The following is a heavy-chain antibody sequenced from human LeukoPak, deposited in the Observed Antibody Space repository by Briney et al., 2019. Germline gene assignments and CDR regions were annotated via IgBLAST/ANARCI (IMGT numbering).Heavy chain of an antibody. J-gene: IGHJ5*02. CDR1: GFTFSSYT. CDR3: AKAGSISWYDH. Sequence: GGSLRLSCAASGFTFSSYTMAWVRQAPGKGLEWISDIDHTGDRTYYSDSVKGQFTISRDNSKNTLYLQMNSLRVEDTAIYYCAKAGSISWYDHWGQGTLVTVS. CDR2: IDHTGDRT. V-gene: IGHV3-23*01. D-gene: IGHD6-13*01.